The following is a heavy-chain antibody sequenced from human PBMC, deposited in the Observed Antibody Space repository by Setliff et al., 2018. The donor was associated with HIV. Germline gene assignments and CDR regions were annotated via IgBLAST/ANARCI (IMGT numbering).Heavy chain of an antibody. V-gene: IGHV1-46*01. CDR1: GYTFTSYY. J-gene: IGHJ4*02. Sequence: GASVKVSCKASGYTFTSYYMHWVRQAPGQGLEWMGMINPSDGSTRYAQKLQGRVTMTRDTSTTTVYMELRSLRSEDTAAYYCTRGALYGLFEFWGPGTLVTVSS. CDR2: INPSDGST. CDR3: TRGALYGLFEF. D-gene: IGHD3-10*01.